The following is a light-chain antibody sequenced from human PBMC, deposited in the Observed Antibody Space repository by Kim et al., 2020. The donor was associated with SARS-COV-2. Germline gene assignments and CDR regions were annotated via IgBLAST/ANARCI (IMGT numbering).Light chain of an antibody. J-gene: IGLJ2*01. V-gene: IGLV1-40*01. CDR1: SSNIWAGYD. Sequence: QRVTISCTGSSSNIWAGYDVHWYQQLPGPAPKLLIYGNSNRPSGVPDRFSGSKSGTSASLAITGLQAEDEADYYCQSYDSSLSVVFGGGTQLTVL. CDR3: QSYDSSLSVV. CDR2: GNS.